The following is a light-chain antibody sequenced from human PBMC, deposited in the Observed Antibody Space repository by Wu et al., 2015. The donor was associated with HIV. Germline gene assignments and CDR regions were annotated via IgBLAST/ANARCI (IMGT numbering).Light chain of an antibody. J-gene: IGKJ2*02. CDR1: QNITGW. V-gene: IGKV1-5*03. Sequence: DIQMTQSPSTLPASVGDRVTITCRASQNITGWLAWYQQKPGKAPKLLIYKTSNLESGVPSRFSGSGSGTEFTLSINSLLPDDYATYYCQQYSSYPCTFGQGTKVDIK. CDR3: QQYSSYPCT. CDR2: KTS.